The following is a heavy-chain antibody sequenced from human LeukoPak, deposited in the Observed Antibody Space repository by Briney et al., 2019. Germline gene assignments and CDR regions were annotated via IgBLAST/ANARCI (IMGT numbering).Heavy chain of an antibody. V-gene: IGHV4-59*01. CDR3: ARSPPYCSSPGCYIGWFDP. J-gene: IGHJ5*02. CDR2: IYYSGST. CDR1: GGSISGYY. D-gene: IGHD2-2*02. Sequence: SETLSLTCTVSGGSISGYYWNWIRPPPGKGLEWIGFIYYSGSTNYNPSLKSRVTISVDTSKNQFSLKLSSVTAADTAVYYCARSPPYCSSPGCYIGWFDPWGQGTLVTVSS.